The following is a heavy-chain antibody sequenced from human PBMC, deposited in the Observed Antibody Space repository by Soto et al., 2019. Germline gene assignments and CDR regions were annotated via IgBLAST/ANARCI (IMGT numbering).Heavy chain of an antibody. CDR3: ARDIGSNWFDY. V-gene: IGHV1-46*01. CDR2: INPSGGSP. Sequence: QLVQSGDEVKKPGASVKVSCKASGYTFTSYHMHWVRQVPGHGLEWMGIINPSGGSPTYAQKFEGRIPMTTDTATSTFYMELSSLRSEDRAVYYCARDIGSNWFDYWGQGTLVTVSS. D-gene: IGHD1-26*01. CDR1: GYTFTSYH. J-gene: IGHJ5*01.